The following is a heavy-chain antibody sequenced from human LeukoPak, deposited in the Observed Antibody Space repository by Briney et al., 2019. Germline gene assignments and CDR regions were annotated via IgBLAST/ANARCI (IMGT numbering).Heavy chain of an antibody. CDR2: MYHSGST. J-gene: IGHJ4*02. V-gene: IGHV4-38-2*01. Sequence: PSETLSLTRAVSGYSISSGSYWGWIRQPPGKGLEYIGSMYHSGSTYYNPSLKSRVTISVDTSKNQFSLNLRSVTAADTAVYYCARQSNTLIYPRQFASWGQGTQVTVSS. CDR1: GYSISSGSY. D-gene: IGHD2-8*01. CDR3: ARQSNTLIYPRQFAS.